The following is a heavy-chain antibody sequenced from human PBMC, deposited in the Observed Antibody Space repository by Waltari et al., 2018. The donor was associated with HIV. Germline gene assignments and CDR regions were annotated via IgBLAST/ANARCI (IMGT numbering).Heavy chain of an antibody. CDR2: IKSKTEGGTT. V-gene: IGHV3-15*01. J-gene: IGHJ4*02. Sequence: EVQLVESGGGLVKPGGSLRLSCAASGFTFSNAWMSWVRQAPGKGLGWVGRIKSKTEGGTTNYAAPVKGRFTISRDDSKNTLYLQMNSLKTEDTAVYYCTTDGPDWYDSSGSLDWGQGTLVTVSS. D-gene: IGHD3-22*01. CDR1: GFTFSNAW. CDR3: TTDGPDWYDSSGSLD.